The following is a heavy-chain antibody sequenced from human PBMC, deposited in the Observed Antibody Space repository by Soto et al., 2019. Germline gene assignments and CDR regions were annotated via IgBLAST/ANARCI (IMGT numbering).Heavy chain of an antibody. V-gene: IGHV1-69*13. CDR1: GGTFSSYA. CDR3: ARTMTTVTTRYYYGMDV. J-gene: IGHJ6*02. Sequence: ASVKVSCKASGGTFSSYAISWVRQAPGQGLEWMGGIIPIFGTANYAQKFQGRVTITADESTSTAYMELSSLRSEDTAVYYCARTMTTVTTRYYYGMDVWGQGTTVTVSS. D-gene: IGHD4-17*01. CDR2: IIPIFGTA.